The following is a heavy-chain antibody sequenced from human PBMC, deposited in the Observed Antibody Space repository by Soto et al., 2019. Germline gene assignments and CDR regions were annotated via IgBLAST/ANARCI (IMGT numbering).Heavy chain of an antibody. J-gene: IGHJ6*02. CDR2: IYPGDFDT. CDR1: GYIFSNYW. Sequence: PGESLKISCRVSGYIFSNYWIGWVRQMPGKGLEWVGIIYPGDFDTRYSPSFQGQVTISADKSISTAYLQWSSLKASDTAMYYCASRSNWNPHGGMDVWGQGTTVTVYS. D-gene: IGHD1-1*01. V-gene: IGHV5-51*01. CDR3: ASRSNWNPHGGMDV.